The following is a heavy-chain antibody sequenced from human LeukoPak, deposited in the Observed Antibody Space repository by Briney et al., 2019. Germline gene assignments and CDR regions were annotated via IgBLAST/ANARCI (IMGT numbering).Heavy chain of an antibody. D-gene: IGHD5-18*01. CDR1: GFTFSSYE. CDR2: ISNSGSTI. CDR3: ARDVLGYIFGNWFDP. J-gene: IGHJ5*02. V-gene: IGHV3-48*03. Sequence: GGSLRLSCAASGFTFSSYEMNWVRQAPGKGLEWLSYISNSGSTIYYADSVKGRFTISRDNTKNSLYLQMNSLRAEDTAVYYCARDVLGYIFGNWFDPWGQGTLVTVSS.